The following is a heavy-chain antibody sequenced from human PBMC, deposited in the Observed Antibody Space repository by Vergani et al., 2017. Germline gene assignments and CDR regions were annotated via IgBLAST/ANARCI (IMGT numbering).Heavy chain of an antibody. D-gene: IGHD1-26*01. J-gene: IGHJ6*03. CDR3: AREWELLLRLPWYYMDV. CDR2: INPNSGST. CDR1: GYTFTGYY. Sequence: QVQLVQSGAEVKKPGASVKVSCKASGYTFTGYYMHWVRQAPGQGLEWMGWINPNSGSTNYAQKFQGRVTMTRDTSISTAYMELSRLRSDDTAVYYCAREWELLLRLPWYYMDVWGKGTTVTVSS. V-gene: IGHV1-2*02.